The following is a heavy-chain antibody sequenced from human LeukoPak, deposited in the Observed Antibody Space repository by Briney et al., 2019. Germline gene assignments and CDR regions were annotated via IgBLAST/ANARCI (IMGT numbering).Heavy chain of an antibody. V-gene: IGHV4-59*01. Sequence: SETLSLTCTVSGGSISSYYWSWLRQPPGKGLEWIGYIYYSGSTNYNPSLKSRVTISVDTSKNQFSLKLSSVTAADTAVYYCARVAGQQLVRAFDIWGQGTMVTVSS. CDR1: GGSISSYY. CDR3: ARVAGQQLVRAFDI. J-gene: IGHJ3*02. CDR2: IYYSGST. D-gene: IGHD6-13*01.